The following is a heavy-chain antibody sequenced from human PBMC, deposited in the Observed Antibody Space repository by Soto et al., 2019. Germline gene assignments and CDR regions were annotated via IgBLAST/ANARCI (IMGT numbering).Heavy chain of an antibody. CDR2: ISGSGGST. CDR1: GFTFSSYA. J-gene: IGHJ4*02. Sequence: EVQLLESGGGLVQPGGSLRLSCAASGFTFSSYAMRWVRQAPVKGLEWVSAISGSGGSTYYADSVKGRFTISRDNSKNALYLQMTCLGAEDTAVYYCASRGSGSYYDYWVQGPLVTVSS. CDR3: ASRGSGSYYDY. D-gene: IGHD1-26*01. V-gene: IGHV3-23*01.